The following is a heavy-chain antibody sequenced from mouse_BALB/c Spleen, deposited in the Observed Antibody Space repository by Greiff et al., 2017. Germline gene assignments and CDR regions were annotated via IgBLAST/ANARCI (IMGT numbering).Heavy chain of an antibody. D-gene: IGHD1-2*01. Sequence: QVQLKESGPGLVAPSQSLSITCNVSGFSLTSYGVHWVRQPPGKGLEWLGVIWAGGSTNYNSALMSRLSISKDNSKSQVFLKMNSLQTDDTAMYYCARDGDYGGYYAMDYWGQGTSVTVSS. CDR1: GFSLTSYG. CDR2: IWAGGST. J-gene: IGHJ4*01. CDR3: ARDGDYGGYYAMDY. V-gene: IGHV2-9*02.